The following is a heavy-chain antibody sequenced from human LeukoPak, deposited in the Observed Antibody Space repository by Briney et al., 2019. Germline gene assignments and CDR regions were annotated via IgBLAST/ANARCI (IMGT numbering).Heavy chain of an antibody. Sequence: GRSLRLSCAASGFTFSNYVIHWVRQAPGKGLEWVAVISYDGSNKYYADSVKGRFTISRDSSKNTLYLQMNSLRAEDTAVYYCARGITVAGPYHFDYWGQGTLVTVSS. J-gene: IGHJ4*02. CDR1: GFTFSNYV. D-gene: IGHD6-19*01. V-gene: IGHV3-30*14. CDR2: ISYDGSNK. CDR3: ARGITVAGPYHFDY.